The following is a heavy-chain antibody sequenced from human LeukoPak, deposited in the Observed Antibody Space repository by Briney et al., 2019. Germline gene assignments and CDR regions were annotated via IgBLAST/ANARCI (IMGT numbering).Heavy chain of an antibody. CDR1: GFTFTTHA. Sequence: AGGSLRPSCVASGFTFTTHAMSWVRQAPGKGLEWVSAFSGSITKTYYANSVKGRFTISRDNSKNTLYLQMSSLRAEDTALYYCAKQRAGSAWFTLDFWGPGTLVTVSS. CDR3: AKQRAGSAWFTLDF. CDR2: FSGSITKT. D-gene: IGHD6-19*01. V-gene: IGHV3-23*01. J-gene: IGHJ4*02.